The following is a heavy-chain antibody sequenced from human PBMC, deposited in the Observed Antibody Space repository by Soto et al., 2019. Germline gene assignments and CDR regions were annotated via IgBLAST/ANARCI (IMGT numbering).Heavy chain of an antibody. Sequence: KPSETLSLTCTVSGGSISSGGYYWSWIRQHPGKGLEWIGYIYYSGSTYYNPSLKSRVTISVDTSKNQFSLKLTSVTAADTAVYYCARDPTPAYYYGSRHFEGGWFDPWGQGTLVTVSS. CDR1: GGSISSGGYY. D-gene: IGHD3-10*01. J-gene: IGHJ5*02. CDR3: ARDPTPAYYYGSRHFEGGWFDP. V-gene: IGHV4-31*03. CDR2: IYYSGST.